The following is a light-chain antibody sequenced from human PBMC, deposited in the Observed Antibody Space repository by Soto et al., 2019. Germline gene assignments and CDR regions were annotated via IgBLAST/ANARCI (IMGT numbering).Light chain of an antibody. CDR1: SSNIGSNY. CDR2: ENY. J-gene: IGLJ2*01. Sequence: QSVLTQPPSVSAAPGRKVTISCSGSSSNIGSNYVSWYQQLPGTAPKLLIYENYERPSGIPDRFSGSKSGTSATLGITGLQTGDEADYYCGAWDGSLTGGVFGGGTKVTVL. V-gene: IGLV1-51*02. CDR3: GAWDGSLTGGV.